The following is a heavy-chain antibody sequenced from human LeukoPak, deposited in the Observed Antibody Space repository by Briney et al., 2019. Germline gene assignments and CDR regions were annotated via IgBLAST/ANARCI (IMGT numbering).Heavy chain of an antibody. J-gene: IGHJ6*02. CDR3: ARSYYYYYGMDV. CDR2: IYYSGST. V-gene: IGHV4-31*03. CDR1: GGSISSGGYY. Sequence: SETLSLTCTVSGGSISSGGYYWSWIRQHPGKGLEWIGYIYYSGSTYYNPSLKSRVTISVDTSKNQFSLKLSSVTVADTAVYYCARSYYYYYGMDVWGQGTTVTVSS.